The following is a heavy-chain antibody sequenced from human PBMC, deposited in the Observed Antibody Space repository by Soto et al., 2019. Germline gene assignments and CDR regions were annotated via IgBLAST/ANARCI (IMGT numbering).Heavy chain of an antibody. J-gene: IGHJ3*02. D-gene: IGHD6-19*01. CDR1: GYTFTSYA. Sequence: ASVKVSCKASGYTFTSYAMHWVRQAPGQRLEWMGWINAGNGNTKYSQKFQGRVTITRDTSASTAYMELSSLRSEDTAVYYCARASSGWHGDAFDIWGQGTMVTVSS. CDR3: ARASSGWHGDAFDI. V-gene: IGHV1-3*01. CDR2: INAGNGNT.